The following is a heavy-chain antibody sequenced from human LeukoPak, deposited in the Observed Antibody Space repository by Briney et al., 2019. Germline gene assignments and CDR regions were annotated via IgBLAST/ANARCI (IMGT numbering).Heavy chain of an antibody. Sequence: GGSLRLSCAASGFTFNNFGMHWIRQAPGKGLEWVALVRSGGTDKYYADSVKGRFTISRDNSKNMVYLQMNSLRVEDTAFYYCAKDRDDYGDDCWGQGILVTVST. J-gene: IGHJ4*02. CDR1: GFTFNNFG. V-gene: IGHV3-30*02. CDR3: AKDRDDYGDDC. D-gene: IGHD4-17*01. CDR2: VRSGGTDK.